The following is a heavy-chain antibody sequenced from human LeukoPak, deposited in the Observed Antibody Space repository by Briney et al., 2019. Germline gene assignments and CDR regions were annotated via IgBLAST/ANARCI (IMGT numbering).Heavy chain of an antibody. D-gene: IGHD1-14*01. J-gene: IGHJ4*02. CDR2: FSGSGGDT. Sequence: SGGSLRLSCAASGFTFSRYGMSWVRQAPGKGLEWVSAFSGSGGDTYYADSVKGRFTISRDNSKNTLYLQMNSLRVDDTAVYYCAKSRSPGFDYWGRGTLVTVSS. CDR1: GFTFSRYG. CDR3: AKSRSPGFDY. V-gene: IGHV3-23*01.